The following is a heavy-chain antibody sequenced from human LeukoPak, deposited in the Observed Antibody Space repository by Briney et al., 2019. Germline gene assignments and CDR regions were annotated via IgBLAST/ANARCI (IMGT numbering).Heavy chain of an antibody. J-gene: IGHJ2*01. CDR1: GGSISSGGYY. D-gene: IGHD4-17*01. CDR3: ARDTDDYGDYSWYFDL. V-gene: IGHV4-61*08. CDR2: IYYSGST. Sequence: SETLSLTCTVSGGSISSGGYYWSWIRQHPGKGLEWIGYIYYSGSTNYNPSLKSRVTISVDTSKNQFSLKLSSVTAADTAVYYRARDTDDYGDYSWYFDLWGRGTLVTVSS.